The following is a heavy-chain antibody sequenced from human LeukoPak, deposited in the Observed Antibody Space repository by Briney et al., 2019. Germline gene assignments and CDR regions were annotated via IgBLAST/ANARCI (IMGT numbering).Heavy chain of an antibody. J-gene: IGHJ4*02. Sequence: ASVKVSCKVSGYTLTELSMHWVRQAPGKGLQWMGRFDPEDGETIYARRFQGRVTMTEDTSTDTAYMELSSLRSEDTAVYYCATDYSGGYEILDYLGQGTLVTVSS. CDR1: GYTLTELS. V-gene: IGHV1-24*01. CDR3: ATDYSGGYEILDY. D-gene: IGHD5-12*01. CDR2: FDPEDGET.